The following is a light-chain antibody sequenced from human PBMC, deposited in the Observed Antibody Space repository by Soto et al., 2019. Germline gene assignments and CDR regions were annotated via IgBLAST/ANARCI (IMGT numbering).Light chain of an antibody. CDR3: LLYYGGALV. V-gene: IGLV7-43*01. Sequence: QTVVTQEPSLTVSPGGTVTLTCASSSGAVTSDYCPNWFQQKPGQAPRSLIYDTSDKHSWTPVRFSGSLLGGKAALTLSGVQPEDEAEYYCLLYYGGALVFGGGTQLTVL. J-gene: IGLJ2*01. CDR1: SGAVTSDYC. CDR2: DTS.